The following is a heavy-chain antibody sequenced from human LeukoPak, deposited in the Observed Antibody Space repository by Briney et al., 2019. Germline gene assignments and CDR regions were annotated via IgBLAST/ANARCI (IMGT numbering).Heavy chain of an antibody. CDR2: MSSGGDNI. J-gene: IGHJ4*02. D-gene: IGHD4-17*01. V-gene: IGHV3-48*03. CDR1: GFTFSNYE. CDR3: SKDHTGPQDS. Sequence: PGGSLRLSCAASGFTFSNYEMNWVRQAPGKGLEWLSYMSSGGDNILYADSVKGRFRISRDNAKNTLFLQMSSLRAEDTGVYYCSKDHTGPQDSWGQGTLVTVSS.